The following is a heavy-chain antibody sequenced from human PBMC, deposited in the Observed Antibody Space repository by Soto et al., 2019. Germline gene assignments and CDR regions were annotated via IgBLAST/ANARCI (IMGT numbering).Heavy chain of an antibody. CDR3: ARIPSYDILTGYYSSYYYYGMDV. V-gene: IGHV2-70*01. Sequence: SGPTLVNPTQTLTLTCTFSGFSLSTSGMCVSWIRQPPGKALEWLALIDWDDDKYYSTSLKTRLTISKDTSKNQVVLTMTNMDPMDTATYYCARIPSYDILTGYYSSYYYYGMDVWGQGTTVTVSS. J-gene: IGHJ6*02. CDR2: IDWDDDK. CDR1: GFSLSTSGMC. D-gene: IGHD3-9*01.